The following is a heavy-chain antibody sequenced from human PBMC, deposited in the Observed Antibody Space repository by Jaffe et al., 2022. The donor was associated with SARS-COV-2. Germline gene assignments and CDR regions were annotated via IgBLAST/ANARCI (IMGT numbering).Heavy chain of an antibody. CDR2: IKSKTDGGTT. CDR3: TTARLRDYGDSANYNWFDP. J-gene: IGHJ5*02. CDR1: GFTFSNAW. D-gene: IGHD4-17*01. V-gene: IGHV3-15*01. Sequence: EVQLVESGGGLVKPGGSLRLSCAASGFTFSNAWMSWVRQAPGKGLEWVGRIKSKTDGGTTDYAAPVKGRFTISRDDSKNTLYLQMNSLKTEDTAVYYCTTARLRDYGDSANYNWFDPWGQGTLVTVSS.